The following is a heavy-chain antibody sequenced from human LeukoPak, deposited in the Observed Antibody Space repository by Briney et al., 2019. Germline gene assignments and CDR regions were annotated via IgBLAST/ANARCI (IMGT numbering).Heavy chain of an antibody. Sequence: GESLKISCKASGYSFTNYWIGWVRQMPGKGLEWMSLIYPGDSDTRYSPSFQGQVTMPADKSINTAYLQWSGLKASDSAMYYCVRQDSGWYGGFDIWGQGTMVTVSS. CDR2: IYPGDSDT. D-gene: IGHD6-19*01. CDR1: GYSFTNYW. V-gene: IGHV5-51*01. CDR3: VRQDSGWYGGFDI. J-gene: IGHJ3*02.